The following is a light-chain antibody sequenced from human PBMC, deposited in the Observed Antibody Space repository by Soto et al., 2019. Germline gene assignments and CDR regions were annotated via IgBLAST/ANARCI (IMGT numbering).Light chain of an antibody. J-gene: IGLJ2*01. CDR3: GTWDSSLSAL. CDR1: SSNIGNNY. V-gene: IGLV1-51*01. Sequence: QSVLTQPPSVSAAPGQKVTISCSGSSSNIGNNYVFWYQQLPGTAPKLLIYDNNKRPSGIPDRFSGSKSGTSATLGITGLQTGDEADYYCGTWDSSLSALFGGGTKLTVL. CDR2: DNN.